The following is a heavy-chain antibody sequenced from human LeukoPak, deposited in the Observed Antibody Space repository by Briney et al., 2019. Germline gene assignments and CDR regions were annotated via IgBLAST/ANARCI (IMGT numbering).Heavy chain of an antibody. J-gene: IGHJ4*02. CDR2: INTNTGNP. Sequence: ASVKVSCKTSGYTFTNNAINWVRQAPGQGLEWMGWINTNTGNPSYAQGFFTGRYVFSLDTSASTAYLQINGLKADDTAVYYCGRDPKLGIRGYTYGYIDHWGQGTLLTVSS. CDR1: GYTFTNNA. CDR3: GRDPKLGIRGYTYGYIDH. V-gene: IGHV7-4-1*02. D-gene: IGHD5-18*01.